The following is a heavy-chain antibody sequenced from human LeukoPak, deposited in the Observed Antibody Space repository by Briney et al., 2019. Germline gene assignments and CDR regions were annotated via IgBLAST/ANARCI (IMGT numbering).Heavy chain of an antibody. Sequence: GGSLRLSCAASGFTFSSYAMHWVRQAPGKGLEWVTVISYDGSNKYYADSVKGRFTISRDNSKNTLYLQMNSLRVEDTAVYYCARGDSSGWYFDYWGQGTLVTVSS. CDR2: ISYDGSNK. D-gene: IGHD6-19*01. CDR1: GFTFSSYA. CDR3: ARGDSSGWYFDY. J-gene: IGHJ4*02. V-gene: IGHV3-30*04.